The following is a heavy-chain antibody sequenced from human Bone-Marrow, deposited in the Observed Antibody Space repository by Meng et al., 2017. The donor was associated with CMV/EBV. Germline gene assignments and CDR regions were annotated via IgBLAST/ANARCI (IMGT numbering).Heavy chain of an antibody. J-gene: IGHJ5*02. D-gene: IGHD6-13*01. CDR1: SISSGGYY. CDR3: ARGGIQQQLVPGFWIDP. CDR2: IYYSGST. Sequence: SISSGGYYWSWIRQHPGKGLEWIGYIYYSGSTYYNPSLKSRVTISVDTSKNQFSLKLSSVTAADTAVYYCARGGIQQQLVPGFWIDPWGQGTLVTVSS. V-gene: IGHV4-31*02.